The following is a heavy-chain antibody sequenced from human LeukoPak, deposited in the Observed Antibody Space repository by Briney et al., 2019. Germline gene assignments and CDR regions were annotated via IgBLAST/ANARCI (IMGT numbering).Heavy chain of an antibody. Sequence: SVKVSCKASGGTFSSYAISWVRQAPGQGLEWMGGIIPIFGTANYAQKFQGRVTITADESTSTAYMELSSLRSEDTAVYYCARGELTYYYDSSGSINLLLGYWGQGTLVTVSS. D-gene: IGHD3-22*01. CDR2: IIPIFGTA. CDR1: GGTFSSYA. J-gene: IGHJ4*02. CDR3: ARGELTYYYDSSGSINLLLGY. V-gene: IGHV1-69*13.